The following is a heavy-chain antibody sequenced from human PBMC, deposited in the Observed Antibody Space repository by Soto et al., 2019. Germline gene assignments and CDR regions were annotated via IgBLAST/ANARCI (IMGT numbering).Heavy chain of an antibody. J-gene: IGHJ4*02. CDR2: MNPNSGNT. V-gene: IGHV1-8*01. D-gene: IGHD3-3*01. CDR1: GYTFTSYD. CDR3: ASNPARENYDFWSLSS. Sequence: ASVKVSCKASGYTFTSYDINWVRQATGQGLEWMGWMNPNSGNTGYAQKFQGRVTMTRNTSISTAYMELSSLRSEDTAVYYCASNPARENYDFWSLSSWGQGTLVTVSS.